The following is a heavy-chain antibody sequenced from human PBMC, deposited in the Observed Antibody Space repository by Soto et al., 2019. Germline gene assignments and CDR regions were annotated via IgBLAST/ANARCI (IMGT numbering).Heavy chain of an antibody. J-gene: IGHJ4*02. CDR3: ATSNTLYYFDY. Sequence: GGSLRLSCAASGFTFSSYGMHWVRQAPGKGLEWVAVIWYDGSNKYYADSVKGRITISRDNSKNTLYLQMNSLRAEDTAVYYCATSNTLYYFDYWGQGTLVTVSS. V-gene: IGHV3-33*01. CDR1: GFTFSSYG. CDR2: IWYDGSNK.